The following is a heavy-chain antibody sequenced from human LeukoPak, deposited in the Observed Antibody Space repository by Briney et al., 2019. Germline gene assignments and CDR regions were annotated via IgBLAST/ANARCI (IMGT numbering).Heavy chain of an antibody. V-gene: IGHV3-48*03. CDR1: GFTFSSYE. D-gene: IGHD1-1*01. CDR2: ISDTGSTI. J-gene: IGHJ3*02. CDR3: ARSPPLWNGDAFDI. Sequence: GGSLRLSCAASGFTFSSYELNWVRQAPGKGLEWVSYISDTGSTIYYADSVEGRFIISRDNAKNSLYLQMNSLRAEDTAVYYCARSPPLWNGDAFDIWGQGTMVTVSS.